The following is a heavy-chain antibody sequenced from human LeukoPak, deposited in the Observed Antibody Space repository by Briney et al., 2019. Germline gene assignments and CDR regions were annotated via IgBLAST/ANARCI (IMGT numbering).Heavy chain of an antibody. D-gene: IGHD3-10*01. Sequence: SETLSLTCTVYAGSISSYYWSWIRQLAGKGLEWIGRIYTSGSTNYNPSLKSRVTMSVDTSKNQFSLKLSSVTAADAAVYYCARDITMVRGVISSYYYGMDVWGQGTTVTVSS. CDR2: IYTSGST. J-gene: IGHJ6*02. CDR3: ARDITMVRGVISSYYYGMDV. CDR1: AGSISSYY. V-gene: IGHV4-4*07.